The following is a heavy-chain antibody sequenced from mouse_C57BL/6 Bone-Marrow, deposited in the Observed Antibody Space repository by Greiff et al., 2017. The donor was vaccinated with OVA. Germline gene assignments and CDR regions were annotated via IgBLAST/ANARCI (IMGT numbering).Heavy chain of an antibody. V-gene: IGHV5-9-1*02. J-gene: IGHJ2*01. CDR3: TRDLGYDDGYYFDY. D-gene: IGHD2-2*01. Sequence: TVKGRFIIPRDNARNTLYLQMSSLKSEDAAMYYCTRDLGYDDGYYFDYWGQGTTLTVSS.